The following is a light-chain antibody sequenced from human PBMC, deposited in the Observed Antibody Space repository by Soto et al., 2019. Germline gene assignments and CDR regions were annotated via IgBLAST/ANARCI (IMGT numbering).Light chain of an antibody. V-gene: IGKV3-20*01. CDR1: QSVNSRY. CDR3: QQYDRSPPT. CDR2: GAS. J-gene: IGKJ4*01. Sequence: EIVLTQSPGTLSLSPGERVNLSCRASQSVNSRYVAWYQHKTGQPPRLLISGASSRATGIPDRFSGSGSGADFTLTISRLEPEDFAVYYCQQYDRSPPTFGGGTKVEIK.